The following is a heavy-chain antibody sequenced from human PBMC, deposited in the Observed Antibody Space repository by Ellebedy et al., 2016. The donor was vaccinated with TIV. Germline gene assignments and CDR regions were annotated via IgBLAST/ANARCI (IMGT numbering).Heavy chain of an antibody. CDR2: IPYDGSYE. J-gene: IGHJ4*02. CDR3: AKGYGSGSFIFDF. V-gene: IGHV3-30*02. Sequence: GESLKISCAASGVTFSNYAMHWVRPTPGKRLEWVAIIPYDGSYENYADSVKGRFTISRDNSKNTLYLQMTSLRAEDTAVYYCAKGYGSGSFIFDFWGKGILVTVSS. D-gene: IGHD3-10*01. CDR1: GVTFSNYA.